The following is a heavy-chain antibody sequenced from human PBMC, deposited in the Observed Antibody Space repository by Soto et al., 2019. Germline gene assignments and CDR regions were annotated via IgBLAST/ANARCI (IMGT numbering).Heavy chain of an antibody. J-gene: IGHJ4*02. Sequence: SETLSLTCTVSGGSISSGGYYWSWIRQHQGKGLEWIGYIYYSRSTYYNPSLKSRVTISVDTSKNQFSLKLSSVTAADTAVYYCARETYYYDSSGYSTLDYWGQGTLVTVSS. CDR3: ARETYYYDSSGYSTLDY. CDR2: IYYSRST. CDR1: GGSISSGGYY. V-gene: IGHV4-31*03. D-gene: IGHD3-22*01.